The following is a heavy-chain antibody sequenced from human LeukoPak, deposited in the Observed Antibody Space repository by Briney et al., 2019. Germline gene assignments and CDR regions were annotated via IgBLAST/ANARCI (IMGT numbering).Heavy chain of an antibody. V-gene: IGHV3-23*01. D-gene: IGHD5-12*01. CDR3: AKRSGYEGQSRRDWLAP. Sequence: GGSLRLSCAASGFTFSSYAMSWVRQAPGKGLEGVSAIIGSGANTYYADSVKGRFTISRDNSKNTLSLQMNSLRAEDPAVYYCAKRSGYEGQSRRDWLAPWGQGALVTVSS. J-gene: IGHJ5*02. CDR1: GFTFSSYA. CDR2: IIGSGANT.